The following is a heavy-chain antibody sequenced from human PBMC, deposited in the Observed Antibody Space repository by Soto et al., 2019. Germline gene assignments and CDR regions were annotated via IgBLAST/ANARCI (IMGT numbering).Heavy chain of an antibody. J-gene: IGHJ4*02. CDR1: GFTFSSYW. CDR2: VNPDGSDT. CDR3: ARVAVGSYYFDY. Sequence: EVQLVESGGGVVQPGGSLRLFCAASGFTFSSYWMHWVRQAPGKGLVWVSRVNPDGSDTSYADSVKGRFTISRDNAKNTLYLQMTSLGAEDTAVYYCARVAVGSYYFDYWGQGTLLTVSS. V-gene: IGHV3-74*01. D-gene: IGHD6-13*01.